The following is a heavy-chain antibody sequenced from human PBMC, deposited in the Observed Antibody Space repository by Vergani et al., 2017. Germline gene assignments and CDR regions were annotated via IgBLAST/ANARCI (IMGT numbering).Heavy chain of an antibody. CDR3: AHHGPVPYYYGMDV. J-gene: IGHJ6*02. CDR1: GFSLSTSGVG. Sequence: QITLKESGPTLVKPTQTLTLTCTFSGFSLSTSGVGVGWIRQPPGKALEWLALIYWDDDKRYSPSLKSRLTITKDTSKNQVVLIMTNMDPVDTATYYGAHHGPVPYYYGMDVWGQGTTVTVSS. V-gene: IGHV2-5*02. CDR2: IYWDDDK.